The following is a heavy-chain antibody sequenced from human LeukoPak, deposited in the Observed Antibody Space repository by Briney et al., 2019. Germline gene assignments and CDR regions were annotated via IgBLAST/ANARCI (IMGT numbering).Heavy chain of an antibody. CDR1: VGSFSSYG. CDR3: AREDHTANNWFDP. J-gene: IGHJ5*02. CDR2: IISMLGRS. Sequence: GSSVNVSCKASVGSFSSYGSSGVRQAPGQGLEWMGGIISMLGRSNYAQKFHGRVTISTDDSTSTAYMEMSSLRSEDTDVYSCAREDHTANNWFDPWGQGTWSPSPQ. D-gene: IGHD5-18*01. V-gene: IGHV1-69*05.